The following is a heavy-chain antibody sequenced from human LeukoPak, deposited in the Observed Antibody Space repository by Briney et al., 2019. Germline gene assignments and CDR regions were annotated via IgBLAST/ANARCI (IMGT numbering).Heavy chain of an antibody. CDR2: ISWNSGSI. V-gene: IGHV3-9*01. Sequence: GRSLRLSCAASGFTFDDYAMHWVRQAPGKGQEWVSGISWNSGSIGYADSVKGRFTISRDNSKNTLYLQMNSLRAEDTAVYYCAKHNPWWSDYWFDPWGQGTLVTVSS. J-gene: IGHJ5*02. CDR1: GFTFDDYA. D-gene: IGHD2-8*02. CDR3: AKHNPWWSDYWFDP.